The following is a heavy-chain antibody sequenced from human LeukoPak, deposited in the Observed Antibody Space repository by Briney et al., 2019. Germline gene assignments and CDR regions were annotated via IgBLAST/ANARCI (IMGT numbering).Heavy chain of an antibody. V-gene: IGHV3-7*01. Sequence: VGSLRLSCVGALGSHWMGWVRQAPGKGLEWVANIKEDGSQKYYMDSVKGRFTISRDNAKSSLFLQMNNLRVEDTAVYYCTRDQTWGQGTLVTV. CDR2: IKEDGSQK. CDR1: LGSHW. J-gene: IGHJ4*02. CDR3: TRDQT.